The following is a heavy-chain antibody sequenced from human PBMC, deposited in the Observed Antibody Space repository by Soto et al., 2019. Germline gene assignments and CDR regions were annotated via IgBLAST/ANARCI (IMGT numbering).Heavy chain of an antibody. D-gene: IGHD3-10*01. Sequence: PSETLSLTCTVCGGSISSYYWSLIRQPPGKGLEWIGYIYYSGSTNYNPSLKSRVTISVDTSKNQFSLKLSSVTAADTAVYYCARDGGGYRYYGSGSYYTLPYYYGMDVWGQGTTVTVSS. CDR2: IYYSGST. V-gene: IGHV4-59*01. CDR3: ARDGGGYRYYGSGSYYTLPYYYGMDV. J-gene: IGHJ6*02. CDR1: GGSISSYY.